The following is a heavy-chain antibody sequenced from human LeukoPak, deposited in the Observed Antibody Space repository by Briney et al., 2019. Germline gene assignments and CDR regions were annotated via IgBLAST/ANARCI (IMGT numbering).Heavy chain of an antibody. CDR2: INHSGST. Sequence: PSETLSLTCAVYSGSFSGDYWSWIRQPPGKGLEWIGEINHSGSTNYNPSLKSRVTISVDTSKNQFSLKLSSVTAADTAVYYCARGCRSGSSTSCPPNRRYFDLWGRGTLVTVSS. CDR3: ARGCRSGSSTSCPPNRRYFDL. CDR1: SGSFSGDY. J-gene: IGHJ2*01. V-gene: IGHV4-34*01. D-gene: IGHD2-2*01.